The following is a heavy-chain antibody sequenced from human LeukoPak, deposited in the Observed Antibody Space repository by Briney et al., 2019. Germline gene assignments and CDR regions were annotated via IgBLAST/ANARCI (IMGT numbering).Heavy chain of an antibody. CDR3: ARDLGGRAGS. CDR1: GFAFSRYW. J-gene: IGHJ1*01. Sequence: GGSLRLSCAASGFAFSRYWMRWVRQVPGKGLEWVSRLNEDGRTTTYADSVQGRVAISRDNNKNTLYLLMYSLRVDDTAVYYCARDLGGRAGSWGQGTLVTVSS. D-gene: IGHD1-26*01. V-gene: IGHV3-74*01. CDR2: LNEDGRTT.